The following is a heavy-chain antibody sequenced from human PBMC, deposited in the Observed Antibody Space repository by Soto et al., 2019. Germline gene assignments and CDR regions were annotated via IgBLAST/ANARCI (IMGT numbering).Heavy chain of an antibody. CDR1: GASMSGYY. J-gene: IGHJ6*02. D-gene: IGHD2-21*02. CDR3: TRDGDGRITTNPYYYYGMDV. V-gene: IGHV4-59*01. CDR2: VYYSGGA. Sequence: SEALSLTCTVSGASMSGYYWSWIRQPAGKGLEWIGNVYYSGGAKYNPSVKRRVSISVDTSKNQFSLNLSSVTAADTAVYYCTRDGDGRITTNPYYYYGMDVWGPGSTVTVSS.